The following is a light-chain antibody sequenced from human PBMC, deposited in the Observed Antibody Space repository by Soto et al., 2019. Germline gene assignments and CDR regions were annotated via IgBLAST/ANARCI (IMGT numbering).Light chain of an antibody. V-gene: IGKV1-39*01. CDR2: ATS. CDR1: QAIPRY. CDR3: QQRET. Sequence: DIPMTQSPSSLSASVGDRVTITCRASQAIPRYLNWYQQKPGKAPNLLIFATSTLQSGVPSRFSGSGSGTDFTLTISSLQPEDFATYYCQQRETFGPGTKVDIK. J-gene: IGKJ3*01.